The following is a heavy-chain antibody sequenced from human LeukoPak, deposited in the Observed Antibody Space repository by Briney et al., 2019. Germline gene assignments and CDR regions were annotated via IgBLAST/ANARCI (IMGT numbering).Heavy chain of an antibody. J-gene: IGHJ4*02. CDR3: ARPGRYYYDSSGYLDY. CDR1: GFTSSSYS. D-gene: IGHD3-22*01. V-gene: IGHV3-21*01. Sequence: KTGGSLRLSCAASGFTSSSYSMNWVRQAPGKGLEWVSSISSSSSYIYYADSVKGRFTISRDNAKNSLYLQMNSLRAEDTAVYYCARPGRYYYDSSGYLDYWGQGTLVTVSS. CDR2: ISSSSSYI.